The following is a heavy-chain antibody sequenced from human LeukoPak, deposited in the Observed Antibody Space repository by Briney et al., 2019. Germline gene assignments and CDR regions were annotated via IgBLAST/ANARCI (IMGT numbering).Heavy chain of an antibody. CDR2: IYSGGPT. CDR1: GFTVSLYY. D-gene: IGHD1-1*01. J-gene: IGHJ4*02. V-gene: IGHV3-53*01. CDR3: AKWTTGDY. Sequence: GGSLRLSCAASGFTVSLYYMTWVRQAPGKGLEWVSVIYSGGPTYYADSVKGRFTISRDNSKNTVYLQMNSLRGEDTAVYYCAKWTTGDYWGQGTLVTVSS.